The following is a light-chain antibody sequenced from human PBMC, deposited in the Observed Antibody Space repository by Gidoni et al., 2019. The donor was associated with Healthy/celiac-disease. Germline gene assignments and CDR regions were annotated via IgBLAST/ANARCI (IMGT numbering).Light chain of an antibody. V-gene: IGLV3-21*02. Sequence: SYVLTQPPSESVAPGQTARITCGGHNIGSKSVHWYQQKPGQAPVLVVYDDSDRPSGIPERFSGSNSGNTATLTISRVEAGDEADYYCQVWDSSSDLWVFGGGTKLTVL. CDR3: QVWDSSSDLWV. CDR2: DDS. CDR1: NIGSKS. J-gene: IGLJ3*02.